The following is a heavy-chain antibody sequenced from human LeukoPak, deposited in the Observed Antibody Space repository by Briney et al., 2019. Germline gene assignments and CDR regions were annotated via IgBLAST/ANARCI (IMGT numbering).Heavy chain of an antibody. CDR1: GVTFSSYA. J-gene: IGHJ5*02. CDR3: ARADAGDCSSTSCYTYNWFDP. CDR2: ISYDGSNK. V-gene: IGHV3-30-3*01. D-gene: IGHD2-2*02. Sequence: PGGSLRLSCAASGVTFSSYAMHWVRQAPGKGLEWVAVISYDGSNKYYADSVKGRFTISRDNSKNTLYLQMNSLRAEDTAVYYCARADAGDCSSTSCYTYNWFDPWGQGTLVTVSS.